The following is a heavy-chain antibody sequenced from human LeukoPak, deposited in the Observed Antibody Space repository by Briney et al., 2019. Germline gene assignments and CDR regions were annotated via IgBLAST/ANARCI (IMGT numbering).Heavy chain of an antibody. Sequence: GSLRLSCAASGFTFSSYGMHWVRQAPGKGLEWVANIKQDGSEKYYVDSVKGRFTISRDNAKNSLYLQMNSLRAEDTAVYYCARDRTVGQWPTHFDSWGQGTLVTVSS. J-gene: IGHJ4*02. CDR2: IKQDGSEK. D-gene: IGHD6-19*01. CDR3: ARDRTVGQWPTHFDS. CDR1: GFTFSSYG. V-gene: IGHV3-7*01.